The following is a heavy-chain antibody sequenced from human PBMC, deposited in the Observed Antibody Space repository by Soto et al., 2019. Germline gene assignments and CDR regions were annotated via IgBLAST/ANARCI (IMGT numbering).Heavy chain of an antibody. D-gene: IGHD3-16*01. CDR3: SGGGTPIDY. CDR2: ISAYNGNT. Sequence: QVQLVQSGAEVKKPGASVKVSCKASGYTFTNFGISWVRQAPGQGLEWMGWISAYNGNTNYAQKFQGRVTMTTDTTTSTAYMGVRRLRFGDPGVCYCSGGGTPIDYWGQGTLVTVSS. J-gene: IGHJ4*02. V-gene: IGHV1-18*01. CDR1: GYTFTNFG.